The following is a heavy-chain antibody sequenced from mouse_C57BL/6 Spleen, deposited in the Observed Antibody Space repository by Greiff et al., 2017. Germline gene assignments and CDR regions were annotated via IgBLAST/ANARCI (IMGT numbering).Heavy chain of an antibody. CDR2: IYPGSGNT. V-gene: IGHV1-66*01. Sequence: VQLQQSGPELVKPGASVKISCKASGYSFTSYYIHWVKQRPGQGLEWIGWIYPGSGNTKYNEKFKGKATLTADTSSSTAYMQPSSLTSEDSAVYYCARGDSSYVGFAYWGQGTLVTVSA. CDR1: GYSFTSYY. J-gene: IGHJ3*01. D-gene: IGHD1-1*01. CDR3: ARGDSSYVGFAY.